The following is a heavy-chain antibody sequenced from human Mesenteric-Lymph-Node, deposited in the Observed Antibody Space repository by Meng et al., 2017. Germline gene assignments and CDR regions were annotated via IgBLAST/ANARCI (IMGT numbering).Heavy chain of an antibody. CDR2: IYYSGST. D-gene: IGHD6-13*01. J-gene: IGHJ4*02. Sequence: ESLKISCAVYGGSFSSYYWSWIRQPPGKGLEWIGYIYYSGSTNYNYNPSLKSRVTISVDTSKNQFSLKVSSVTAADTAVYYCARGGPGSSWYNYWGQGTLVTVS. CDR1: GGSFSSYY. V-gene: IGHV4-59*01. CDR3: ARGGPGSSWYNY.